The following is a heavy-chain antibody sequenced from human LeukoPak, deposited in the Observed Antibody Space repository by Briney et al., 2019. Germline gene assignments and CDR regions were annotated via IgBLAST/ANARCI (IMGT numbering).Heavy chain of an antibody. D-gene: IGHD6-19*01. V-gene: IGHV1-18*01. J-gene: IGHJ4*02. CDR1: GYTFTSYG. CDR3: ARAPRTLYSSGWYEDY. Sequence: ASVKVSCKASGYTFTSYGISWVRQAPGQGLEWMGWISAYNGNTNYAQKLQGRVTMTTDTSTTTAYMELRSLRSDDTAVYYCARAPRTLYSSGWYEDYWGQGTLVTVSS. CDR2: ISAYNGNT.